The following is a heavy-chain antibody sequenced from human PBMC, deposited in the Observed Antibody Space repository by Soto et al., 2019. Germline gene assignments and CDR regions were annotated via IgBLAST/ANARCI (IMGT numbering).Heavy chain of an antibody. D-gene: IGHD3-9*01. Sequence: QVQLQESGPGLVKPSQTLSLTCTVSGGSISSGGYYWSWIRQHPGKGLEWIGYIYYSGSTYYNPSLTSRVTLSVDTSKTQFSLKLSSVTAAATAVYYCARDGPDVLRYFDHWFDPWGQGTLVTVSS. V-gene: IGHV4-31*03. CDR2: IYYSGST. CDR3: ARDGPDVLRYFDHWFDP. CDR1: GGSISSGGYY. J-gene: IGHJ5*02.